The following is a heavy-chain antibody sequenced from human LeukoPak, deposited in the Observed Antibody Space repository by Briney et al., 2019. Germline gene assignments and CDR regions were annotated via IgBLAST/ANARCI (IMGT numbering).Heavy chain of an antibody. Sequence: QPGGSLRLSCAASGFTFSSYAMRWVRQAPGKGLEWVSGISASGGTTYYADSVKGRFTISRDDSKNILYLQMNSLRDEDTAIYYCAKGPDYDSSGYYYDYWGQGTLVTVSS. J-gene: IGHJ4*02. CDR1: GFTFSSYA. V-gene: IGHV3-23*01. CDR3: AKGPDYDSSGYYYDY. CDR2: ISASGGTT. D-gene: IGHD3-22*01.